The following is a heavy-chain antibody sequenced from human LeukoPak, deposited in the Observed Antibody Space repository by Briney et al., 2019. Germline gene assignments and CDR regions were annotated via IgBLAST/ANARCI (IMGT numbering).Heavy chain of an antibody. Sequence: GGSLRLSCAASGFTFSNYWRSWARQAPGKGLEWVANIKPDGSEKYYVDSVKGRFTISRDNAKNSLYLQMNSLRAEDTAVYYCARDDYGGTRYWGQGTLVTVSS. D-gene: IGHD4/OR15-4a*01. V-gene: IGHV3-7*01. CDR3: ARDDYGGTRY. J-gene: IGHJ4*02. CDR2: IKPDGSEK. CDR1: GFTFSNYW.